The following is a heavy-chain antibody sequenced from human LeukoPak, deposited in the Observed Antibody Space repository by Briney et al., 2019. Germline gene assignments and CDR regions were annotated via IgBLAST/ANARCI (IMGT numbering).Heavy chain of an antibody. V-gene: IGHV1-46*01. CDR3: ARDRLGSSGPNWFDP. Sequence: ASVKVSCKASGYTFTSYYMHWVRHAPGQGLEWMGIINPSGGSTSYAQKFQGRVTMTRDMSTSTVYMELSSLRSEDTAVYYCARDRLGSSGPNWFDPWGQGTLVTVSS. D-gene: IGHD6-19*01. CDR2: INPSGGST. J-gene: IGHJ5*02. CDR1: GYTFTSYY.